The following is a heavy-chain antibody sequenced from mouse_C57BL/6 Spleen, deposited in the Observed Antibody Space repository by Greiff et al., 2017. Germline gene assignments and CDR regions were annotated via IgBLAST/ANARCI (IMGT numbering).Heavy chain of an antibody. CDR3: ARRDYGSRYPFAY. Sequence: VQLQQPGAELVKPGASVKMSCKASGYTFTSYWLTWVKQRPGHGLEWIGDIYPGSGSTNYNEKFKSKATLTVDKSSSTAYRRLSSLASGDSGGYYCARRDYGSRYPFAYWGQGTLVTVSA. CDR1: GYTFTSYW. CDR2: IYPGSGST. D-gene: IGHD1-1*01. J-gene: IGHJ3*01. V-gene: IGHV1-55*01.